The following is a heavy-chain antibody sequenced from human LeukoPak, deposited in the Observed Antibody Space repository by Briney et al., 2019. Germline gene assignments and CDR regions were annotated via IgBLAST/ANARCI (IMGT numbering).Heavy chain of an antibody. V-gene: IGHV4-39*01. CDR1: GGSISSSSYY. J-gene: IGHJ4*02. CDR3: ARQGYCSGGSCYPTSDY. D-gene: IGHD2-15*01. CDR2: IYYSGST. Sequence: PSETLSLTCTVSGGSISSSSYYWGWIRQSPGKGLEWIGSIYYSGSTYYNPSLKSRVTISVDTSKNQFSLKLSSVTAADTAVYYCARQGYCSGGSCYPTSDYWGQGTLVTVSS.